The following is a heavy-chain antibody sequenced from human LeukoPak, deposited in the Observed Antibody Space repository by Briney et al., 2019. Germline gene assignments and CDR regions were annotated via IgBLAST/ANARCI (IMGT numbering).Heavy chain of an antibody. CDR3: ARDKKSGESSEIDY. D-gene: IGHD3-10*01. CDR1: GFTFSNYW. V-gene: IGHV3-74*03. J-gene: IGHJ4*02. CDR2: INRDGSTT. Sequence: GGSLRLSCAASGFTFSNYWVHWVRQAPGKGLVWVSRINRDGSTTKYADSVKGRFTVSRDTAKNTLNLQMNSLRAEDTAVYYCARDKKSGESSEIDYWGQGTLVTVSS.